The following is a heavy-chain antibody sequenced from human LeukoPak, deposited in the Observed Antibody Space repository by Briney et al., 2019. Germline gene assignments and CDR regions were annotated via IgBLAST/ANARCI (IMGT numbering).Heavy chain of an antibody. V-gene: IGHV3-9*01. CDR1: GFTFDDYA. CDR3: ARRGPSRHHLDY. CDR2: ISWNSGSI. D-gene: IGHD3-16*01. J-gene: IGHJ4*02. Sequence: AGGSLRLSCAASGFTFDDYAMHWVRQAPGKGLEWVSGISWNSGSIGYADSVKGRFTISRDNAKNSLYLQMNSLRAEDTAVYYCARRGPSRHHLDYWGQGTLVTVSS.